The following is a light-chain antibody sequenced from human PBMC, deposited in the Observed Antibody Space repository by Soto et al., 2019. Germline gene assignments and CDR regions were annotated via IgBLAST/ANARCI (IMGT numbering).Light chain of an antibody. CDR1: SSDIGAYNY. V-gene: IGLV2-14*01. Sequence: QSALTQPASVSGSPGQSITISCTGTSSDIGAYNYVSWYQQYPGKAPKLMIYGVTNRPSGVSNRFSGSKTGNTASLTISGLQPEDEADYYCSSHTSSTYWVFGGGTKLTVL. J-gene: IGLJ3*02. CDR2: GVT. CDR3: SSHTSSTYWV.